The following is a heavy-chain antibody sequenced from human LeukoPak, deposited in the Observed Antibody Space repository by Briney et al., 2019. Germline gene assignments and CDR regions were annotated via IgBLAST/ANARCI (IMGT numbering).Heavy chain of an antibody. V-gene: IGHV1-2*02. CDR1: GYTFTGYY. CDR2: INPNSGGT. J-gene: IGHJ2*01. CDR3: ARGTVTFSYWYFDL. Sequence: APVKVSCKASGYTFTGYYMHCVRQAPGQGLEWMGWINPNSGGTNYAQKFQGRVTMTRDTSISTAYMELSRLRSDDTAVYYCARGTVTFSYWYFDLWGRGTLVTVSS. D-gene: IGHD4-17*01.